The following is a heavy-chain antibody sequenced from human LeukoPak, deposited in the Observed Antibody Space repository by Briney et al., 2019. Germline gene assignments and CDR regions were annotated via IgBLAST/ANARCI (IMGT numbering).Heavy chain of an antibody. CDR3: AKDLHYNDGRWEFDP. CDR1: GFTFTTFA. D-gene: IGHD5-24*01. Sequence: GGSMRLPCAASGFTFTTFAMTWVRQAPGKGLEWVSGVVACGTTYYADSVKGRFTRSKDNSKKTVYHQMNSLRVEDTAIYYCAKDLHYNDGRWEFDPWGQGTLVTVSS. CDR2: VVACGTT. J-gene: IGHJ5*02. V-gene: IGHV3-23*01.